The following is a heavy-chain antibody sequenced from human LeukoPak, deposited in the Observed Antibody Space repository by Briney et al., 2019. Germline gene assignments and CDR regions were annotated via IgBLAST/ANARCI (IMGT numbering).Heavy chain of an antibody. CDR3: ARRGGYDRSDYPYYFDY. CDR1: GYMFTRYW. D-gene: IGHD3-22*01. CDR2: TYPGDSDT. Sequence: GASLKISCQGSGYMFTRYWIAWVRQMPGKGLEWIGFTYPGDSDTKYNPSFRGQVTISADESVGAAYLQLNTLKASDTAMYFCARRGGYDRSDYPYYFDYWGPGTLVTVSS. J-gene: IGHJ4*02. V-gene: IGHV5-51*01.